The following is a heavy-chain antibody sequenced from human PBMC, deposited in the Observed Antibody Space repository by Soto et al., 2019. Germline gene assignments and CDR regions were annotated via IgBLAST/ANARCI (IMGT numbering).Heavy chain of an antibody. CDR3: ASPRYDSSGTPFAH. J-gene: IGHJ4*02. CDR1: GFTFSSYW. D-gene: IGHD3-22*01. CDR2: INSDGSST. V-gene: IGHV3-74*01. Sequence: GGSLRLSCAASGFTFSSYWMHWVRQAPGKGLVWVSRINSDGSSTSYADSVKGRFIISRDNAKNTLYLQMNSLRAEDTVFYYCASPRYDSSGTPFAHGAKGTLFPVPS.